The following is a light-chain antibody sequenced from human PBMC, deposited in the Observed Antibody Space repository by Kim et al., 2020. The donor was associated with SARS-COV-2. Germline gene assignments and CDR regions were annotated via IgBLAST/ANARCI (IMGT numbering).Light chain of an antibody. V-gene: IGKV1-39*01. CDR1: QSITNY. CDR3: QQTFFTPIT. CDR2: AAS. Sequence: ASVGDRVTITCRSSQSITNYLNWYQQRPGKAPKLLIYAASTLQSGVPSRFSGSGSGTDFTLTISSLQPEDFATYYCQQTFFTPITFGQGTRLEIK. J-gene: IGKJ5*01.